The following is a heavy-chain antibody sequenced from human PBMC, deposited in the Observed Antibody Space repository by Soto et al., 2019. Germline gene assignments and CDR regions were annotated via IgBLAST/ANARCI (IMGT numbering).Heavy chain of an antibody. CDR2: IYHSGAT. CDR1: GGSITSSNW. Sequence: QVHLQESGPGLVKPSGTLSLTCAVSGGSITSSNWWSWVRQAPGKGLEWIGEIYHSGATTYNPSLKNRATISVDPSNNHSSLKLTSVTAADTAVYFCARDLGTGTDYWGRGTLVTVAS. CDR3: ARDLGTGTDY. D-gene: IGHD1-1*01. J-gene: IGHJ4*02. V-gene: IGHV4-4*02.